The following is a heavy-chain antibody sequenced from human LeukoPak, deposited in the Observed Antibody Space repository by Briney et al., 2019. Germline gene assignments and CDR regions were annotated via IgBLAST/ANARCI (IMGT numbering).Heavy chain of an antibody. Sequence: PGGSLRLSCAASGVTLSTYAMSWARQAPGKGLEWVSGISSSGSGDNTYYADSVKGRFTISRDSSKNTLFLHMNTLRAEDTAVYYCAREAAAGGLDYWGQGTLVTVSS. CDR1: GVTLSTYA. CDR2: ISSSGSGDNT. V-gene: IGHV3-23*01. CDR3: AREAAAGGLDY. J-gene: IGHJ4*02. D-gene: IGHD6-13*01.